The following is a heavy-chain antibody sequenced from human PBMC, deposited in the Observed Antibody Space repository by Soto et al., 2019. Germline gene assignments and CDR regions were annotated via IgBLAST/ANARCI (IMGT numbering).Heavy chain of an antibody. J-gene: IGHJ3*02. CDR2: ISSTGTYI. V-gene: IGHV3-21*01. CDR1: GITFSSYS. D-gene: IGHD6-6*01. CDR3: ARDTIPYSSSSRDFDI. Sequence: EVQLVESGGGLVKPGGSLRLSCAASGITFSSYSMNWVRQAPGKGLEWVSSISSTGTYIDYADSVKGRFTISRDNAKNSLILQMDSLRAEDAALSYCARDTIPYSSSSRDFDIWGQGTMVTVSS.